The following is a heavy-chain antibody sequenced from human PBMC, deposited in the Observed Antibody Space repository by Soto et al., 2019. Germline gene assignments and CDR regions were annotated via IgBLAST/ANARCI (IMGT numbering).Heavy chain of an antibody. J-gene: IGHJ3*02. D-gene: IGHD5-12*01. CDR2: INPTGSMT. CDR1: GYSFITSYH. Sequence: ASVKVSCKASGYSFITSYHMHWVRQAPGQGLEWMGIINPTGSMTRYSQKFQGRLTMTRDTSTAIDYMELSNLTSEDTAVYFCPRDTCYDHDAFDIWGQGTRVTVSS. V-gene: IGHV1-46*01. CDR3: PRDTCYDHDAFDI.